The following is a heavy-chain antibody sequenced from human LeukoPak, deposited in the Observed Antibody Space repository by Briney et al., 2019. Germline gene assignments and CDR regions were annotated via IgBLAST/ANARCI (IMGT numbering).Heavy chain of an antibody. V-gene: IGHV1-8*01. CDR1: GYTFTSYD. J-gene: IGHJ3*02. CDR3: ARGRRESGSGLRGSAFDI. CDR2: MNPNSGNT. D-gene: IGHD3-10*01. Sequence: ASVKVSCKASGYTFTSYDINWVRQATGQGLEWMGWMNPNSGNTGYAQKFQGRVTMTRNTPISTAYMELSSLRSEDTAVYYCARGRRESGSGLRGSAFDIWGQGTMVTVSS.